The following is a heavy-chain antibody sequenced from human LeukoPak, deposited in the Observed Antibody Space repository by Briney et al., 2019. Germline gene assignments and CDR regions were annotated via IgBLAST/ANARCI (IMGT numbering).Heavy chain of an antibody. V-gene: IGHV1-3*01. Sequence: ASVKVSCKASGYTFTSYAMHWVRQAPGQRLEWMGWINAGNGNTKYSQKFQGRVTITRDTTASTAYMELSSLRSEDTAVYYCARGSLGYCSGGSCYPAGALDYWGQGTLVTVSS. D-gene: IGHD2-15*01. CDR2: INAGNGNT. J-gene: IGHJ4*02. CDR3: ARGSLGYCSGGSCYPAGALDY. CDR1: GYTFTSYA.